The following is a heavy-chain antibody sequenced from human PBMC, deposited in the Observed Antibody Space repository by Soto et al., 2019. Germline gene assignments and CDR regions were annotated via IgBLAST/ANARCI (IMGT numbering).Heavy chain of an antibody. CDR2: ISAYNGNT. CDR3: AREAMITFGGVIVLDAFDI. Sequence: ASVKVSCKASGYTFTSYGISWVRQAPGQGLEWMGWISAYNGNTNYAQKLQGRVTMTTDTSTSTAYMERRSLRSDDTAVYYCAREAMITFGGVIVLDAFDIWGQGTMVTVSS. J-gene: IGHJ3*02. V-gene: IGHV1-18*01. D-gene: IGHD3-16*02. CDR1: GYTFTSYG.